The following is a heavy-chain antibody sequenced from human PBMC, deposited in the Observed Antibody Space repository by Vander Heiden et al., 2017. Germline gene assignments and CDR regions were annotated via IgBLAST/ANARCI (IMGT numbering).Heavy chain of an antibody. CDR1: GGSLSGYS. CDR3: ATRRRLPNWFDP. J-gene: IGHJ5*02. V-gene: IGHV4-34*01. Sequence: SETLSLTCAVSGGSLSGYSWSWIRQPPGKGLEWLGEINYSGSTNYNPSLKSRVTISLDTSKNQFSLKLSSMTAADTAMYYCATRRRLPNWFDPWGQGTMVTVYS. CDR2: INYSGST. D-gene: IGHD4-17*01.